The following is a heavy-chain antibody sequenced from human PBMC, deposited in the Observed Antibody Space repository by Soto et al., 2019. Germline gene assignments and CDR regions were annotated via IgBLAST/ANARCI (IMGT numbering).Heavy chain of an antibody. CDR2: ISGSGGST. CDR3: AKEVEHYYGMDV. CDR1: GFTFSSYA. Sequence: PGGSLRLSCAASGFTFSSYAMSWVRQAPGKGLEWVPAISGSGGSTYYADSVKGRFTISGDNSKNTLYLQMNSLRAEDTAVYYCAKEVEHYYGMDVWGQGTTVTVSS. J-gene: IGHJ6*02. V-gene: IGHV3-23*01.